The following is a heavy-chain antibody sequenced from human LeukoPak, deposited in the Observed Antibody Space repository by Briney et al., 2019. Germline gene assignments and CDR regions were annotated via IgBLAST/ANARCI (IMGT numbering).Heavy chain of an antibody. CDR1: GFSFITSG. J-gene: IGHJ4*02. V-gene: IGHV3-30*03. CDR2: ISNDGTNK. D-gene: IGHD6-19*01. Sequence: GGSLRLSCAVSGFSFITSGMHWVRQAQGQGLEWVAVISNDGTNKYYADSVKGRITISRDNSKSTLYLQMNSLRAEDTAVYYCARDPGLGFDYWGQGTLVTVSS. CDR3: ARDPGLGFDY.